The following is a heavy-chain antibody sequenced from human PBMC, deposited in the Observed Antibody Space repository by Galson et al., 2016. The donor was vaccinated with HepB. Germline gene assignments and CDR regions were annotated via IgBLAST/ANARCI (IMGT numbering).Heavy chain of an antibody. V-gene: IGHV6-1*01. CDR1: GDSVSSNSAN. Sequence: CAISGDSVSSNSANWNWLRQCASRGLEWLGRTYYRSKWYNDYALSVKSRITINPDTSKNQFSLQLNSVTTEDTAVYYCARVRSGYSGYANPYYYGMDVWGQGTTVTLSS. D-gene: IGHD5-12*01. CDR3: ARVRSGYSGYANPYYYGMDV. J-gene: IGHJ6*02. CDR2: TYYRSKWYN.